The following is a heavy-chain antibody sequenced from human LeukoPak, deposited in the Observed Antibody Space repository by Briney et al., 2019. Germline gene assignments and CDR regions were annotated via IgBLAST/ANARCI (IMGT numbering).Heavy chain of an antibody. V-gene: IGHV3-30*02. J-gene: IGHJ1*01. Sequence: GGSLRLSCAASGFTFSSYGMHWVRQAPGKGLEWVAFIRYDGSNKYYADSVKGRFTISRDNSKNTLYLQMNSLRAEDTAVYYCAKVGRLYCSSTSCMEYFQHWGQGTLVTVSS. CDR1: GFTFSSYG. CDR3: AKVGRLYCSSTSCMEYFQH. CDR2: IRYDGSNK. D-gene: IGHD2-2*01.